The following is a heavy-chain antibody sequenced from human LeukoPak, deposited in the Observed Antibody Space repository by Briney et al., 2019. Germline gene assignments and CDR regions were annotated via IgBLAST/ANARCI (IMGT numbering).Heavy chain of an antibody. CDR2: ISSSSSYI. Sequence: PGGSLRLSCAASGFTFSAYGMNWVRQAPGKGLEWVSYISSSSSYIYYADSVKGRFTISRDNAKNSLYLQMNSLRADDTAVYYCARGGTYYYDASDYWGQGTLVTVSS. D-gene: IGHD3-22*01. V-gene: IGHV3-21*01. CDR3: ARGGTYYYDASDY. J-gene: IGHJ4*02. CDR1: GFTFSAYG.